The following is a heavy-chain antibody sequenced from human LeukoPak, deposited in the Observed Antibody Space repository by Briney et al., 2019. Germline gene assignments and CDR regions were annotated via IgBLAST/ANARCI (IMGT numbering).Heavy chain of an antibody. CDR3: ARANFVDY. CDR2: ICHSGST. CDR1: GYSISSGYY. J-gene: IGHJ4*02. V-gene: IGHV4-38-2*01. Sequence: PSETLSLTCAVSGYSISSGYYWGWIRQPPGKGLEWIGSICHSGSTYYNPSLKSRVTISVDTSKNQFSLKLSSVTAADTAVYYCARANFVDYWGQGTLVTVSS. D-gene: IGHD4/OR15-4a*01.